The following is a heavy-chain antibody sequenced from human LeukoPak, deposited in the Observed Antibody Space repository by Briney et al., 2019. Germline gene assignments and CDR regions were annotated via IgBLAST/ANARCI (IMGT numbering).Heavy chain of an antibody. D-gene: IGHD6-19*01. CDR2: ISGSGGST. Sequence: GGSLRLSCAASGFTFSSYGMSWVRQAPGKGLEWVSAISGSGGSTYYADSVKGRFTISRDNSKNTLYLQMNSLRAEDTAVYYCAKDGRIAVAGRIHFDYRGQGTLVTVSS. J-gene: IGHJ4*02. V-gene: IGHV3-23*01. CDR1: GFTFSSYG. CDR3: AKDGRIAVAGRIHFDY.